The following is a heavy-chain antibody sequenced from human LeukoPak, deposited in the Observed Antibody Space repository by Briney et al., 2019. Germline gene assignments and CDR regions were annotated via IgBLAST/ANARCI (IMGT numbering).Heavy chain of an antibody. D-gene: IGHD6-19*01. CDR2: IYYSGST. V-gene: IGHV4-59*01. Sequence: SETLSLTCTVSGGSISSYYWSWIRQPPGKGLEWIWYIYYSGSTNYNPSLKSRVTISVDTSKNQFSLKLSSVTASDTAVYYCARGGGIAVAGLYYWGQGTLVTVSS. J-gene: IGHJ4*02. CDR1: GGSISSYY. CDR3: ARGGGIAVAGLYY.